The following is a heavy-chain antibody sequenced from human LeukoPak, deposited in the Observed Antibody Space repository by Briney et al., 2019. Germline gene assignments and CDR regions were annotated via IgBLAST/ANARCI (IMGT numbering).Heavy chain of an antibody. J-gene: IGHJ6*02. CDR3: AREPIVVVPAASPRAFYYYYYGMDV. Sequence: PGGSLRLSCAASGFTFSNYAMHWVRQAPGKGLEWVAVISYDGSNKYYADSVKGRFTISRDNSKNTLYLQMNSLRAEDTAVYYCAREPIVVVPAASPRAFYYYYYGMDVWGQGTTVTVSS. V-gene: IGHV3-30-3*01. CDR1: GFTFSNYA. CDR2: ISYDGSNK. D-gene: IGHD2-2*01.